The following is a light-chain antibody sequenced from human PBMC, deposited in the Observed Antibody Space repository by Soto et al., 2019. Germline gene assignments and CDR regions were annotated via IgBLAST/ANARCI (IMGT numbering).Light chain of an antibody. CDR3: QQYGTSSL. CDR1: QGLSSRN. CDR2: VAS. J-gene: IGKJ5*01. V-gene: IGKV3-20*01. Sequence: SPGTLSLSPGERATLSCRASQGLSSRNLAWYQQKPGQAPRLLIYVASSRATCIPDRFSGSGSGTDFTLTISRLEPEDFAVYYCQQYGTSSLFGQGTRLEIK.